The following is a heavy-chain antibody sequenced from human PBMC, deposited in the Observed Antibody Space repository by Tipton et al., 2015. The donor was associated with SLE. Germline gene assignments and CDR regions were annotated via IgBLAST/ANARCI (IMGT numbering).Heavy chain of an antibody. V-gene: IGHV3-7*01. CDR1: GITFSRYW. CDR3: ARHGVEPGRELLLPPYMDV. Sequence: GSLRLSCAASGITFSRYWMSWVRQAPGKGLEWVANIKQDGSEKYCVDSVKGRFTISRDNAKNSLYLQMNSLRAEDTAVYYCARHGVEPGRELLLPPYMDVWGKGTTVTVSS. D-gene: IGHD1-26*01. CDR2: IKQDGSEK. J-gene: IGHJ6*03.